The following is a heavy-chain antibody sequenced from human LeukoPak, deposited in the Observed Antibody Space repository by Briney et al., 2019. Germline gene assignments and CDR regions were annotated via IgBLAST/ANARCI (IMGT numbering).Heavy chain of an antibody. CDR2: VHYSGAT. Sequence: SETLSLTCTVSGGSISSYYWSWIRQPPGKGLEWIGYVHYSGATNYNPSLKSRVTMSVDTSKDQFSLKLNSVNAADTAMYYCARHRSPLESFHHWGQGTLVTVSS. J-gene: IGHJ1*01. CDR1: GGSISSYY. V-gene: IGHV4-59*08. D-gene: IGHD3-3*01. CDR3: ARHRSPLESFHH.